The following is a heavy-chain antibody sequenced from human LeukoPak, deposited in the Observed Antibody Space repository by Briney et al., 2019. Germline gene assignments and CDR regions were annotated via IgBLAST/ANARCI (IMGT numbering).Heavy chain of an antibody. CDR1: GFTFSDYI. CDR2: IRRGANSYTT. Sequence: PGGSLRLSCAASGFTFSDYILDWVRQAPGKGLEWVGRIRRGANSYTTEYAASVKGRFTISRGDSRNSLYLHMNSLKTEDTAVYHCCRDGGEGGDSAFDIWGQGTMVTVSS. V-gene: IGHV3-72*01. D-gene: IGHD2-21*01. CDR3: CRDGGEGGDSAFDI. J-gene: IGHJ3*02.